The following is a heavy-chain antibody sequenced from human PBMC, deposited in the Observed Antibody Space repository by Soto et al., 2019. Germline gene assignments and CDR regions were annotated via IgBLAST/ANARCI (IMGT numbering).Heavy chain of an antibody. V-gene: IGHV4-34*01. CDR2: INHSGST. CDR3: ARVRGGYYYGVDV. CDR1: SGSFTAYY. J-gene: IGHJ6*02. Sequence: TSETLSLTCAVNSGSFTAYYWTWIRQAPGKGLEWIGEINHSGSTNYNPSLKSRVTISVDTSRNQFSLKVNTVTAADTGVYYCARVRGGYYYGVDVWGRGTTVTVS.